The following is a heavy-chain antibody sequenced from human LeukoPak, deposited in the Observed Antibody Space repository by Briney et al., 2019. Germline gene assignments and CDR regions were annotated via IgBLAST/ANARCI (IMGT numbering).Heavy chain of an antibody. J-gene: IGHJ4*02. V-gene: IGHV3-74*01. Sequence: PGGSLRLSCAASGFTFSSYRMHWVRQAPGQGLVWVSRIKSDGSSTSYADSVKGRFTISRDNAKNTLYLQMNSLRAEDTAVYYCARCEVGSWYDYFDYWGQGSLVTVSS. CDR3: ARCEVGSWYDYFDY. D-gene: IGHD6-13*01. CDR1: GFTFSSYR. CDR2: IKSDGSST.